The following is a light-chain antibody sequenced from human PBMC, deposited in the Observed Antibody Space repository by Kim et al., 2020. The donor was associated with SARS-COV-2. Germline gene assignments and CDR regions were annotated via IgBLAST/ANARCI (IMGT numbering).Light chain of an antibody. J-gene: IGLJ1*01. CDR1: SSNIGNNY. Sequence: KATISCSGSSSNIGNNYVSWYQQLPGTAPKLLIYDNNKRPSGIPDRFSGSKSGTSATLGITGLQTGDEADYYCGTWDNSLSAGYVFGTGTKVTVL. CDR3: GTWDNSLSAGYV. V-gene: IGLV1-51*01. CDR2: DNN.